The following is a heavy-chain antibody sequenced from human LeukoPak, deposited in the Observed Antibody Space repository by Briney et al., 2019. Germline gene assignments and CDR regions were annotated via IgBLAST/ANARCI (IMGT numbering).Heavy chain of an antibody. J-gene: IGHJ5*02. CDR3: VRGSSGTVVRGVSWAWFDP. V-gene: IGHV3-7*05. CDR1: GFIFSIHW. Sequence: GGSLRLSCAASGFIFSIHWMTWVRQAPGKGLEWVANMKPDGSEKYYVDSAKGRSTISRDNAKNSLYLQMNSLRAEDTAVYYCVRGSSGTVVRGVSWAWFDPWGQGTLVTVSS. D-gene: IGHD3-10*01. CDR2: MKPDGSEK.